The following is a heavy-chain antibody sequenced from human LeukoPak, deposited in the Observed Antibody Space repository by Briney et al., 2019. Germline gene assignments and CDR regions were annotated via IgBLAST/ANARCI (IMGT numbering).Heavy chain of an antibody. J-gene: IGHJ4*02. CDR1: GFTFDDYA. Sequence: GRSLRLSCAASGFTFDDYAMHWVRQAPGKGLEWVSGISWNSGSIGYADSVKGRFTISRDNAKNSLYLQMNSLRAEDTALYYCAKVLDNWNGAFDYWGQGTLLTVSS. CDR3: AKVLDNWNGAFDY. V-gene: IGHV3-9*01. CDR2: ISWNSGSI. D-gene: IGHD1-1*01.